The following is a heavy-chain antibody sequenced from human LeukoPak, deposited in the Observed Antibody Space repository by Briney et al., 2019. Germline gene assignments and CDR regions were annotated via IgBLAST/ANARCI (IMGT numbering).Heavy chain of an antibody. CDR3: AKRVATSRYFDY. CDR1: GFTFSSYG. V-gene: IGHV3-23*01. J-gene: IGHJ4*02. CDR2: ISGSGGST. Sequence: GGSLRLSCAASGFTFSSYGMSWVRQAPGKGLEWVSGISGSGGSTYYADSVKGRFTISRDNSKNTLYLQMNSLRAEDTAVYYCAKRVATSRYFDYWGQGTLVTVSS. D-gene: IGHD3-9*01.